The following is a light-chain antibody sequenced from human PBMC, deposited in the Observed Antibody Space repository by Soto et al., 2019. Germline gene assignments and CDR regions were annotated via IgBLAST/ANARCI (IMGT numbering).Light chain of an antibody. V-gene: IGKV3-20*01. CDR1: QSVSSSY. CDR2: GTS. Sequence: EIVLTQSPGTLSLSPGERATLSCRASQSVSSSYLAWYQQKPGQAPRLLIYGTSNRATGIPDRFSGSGVGTDFTLTISRLEPEDFGVYYCQQYHISPFTFGGGTKVEIK. CDR3: QQYHISPFT. J-gene: IGKJ4*01.